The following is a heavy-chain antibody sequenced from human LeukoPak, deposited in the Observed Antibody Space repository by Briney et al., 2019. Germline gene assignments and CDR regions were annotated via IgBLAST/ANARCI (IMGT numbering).Heavy chain of an antibody. CDR3: AREGIVVVPAANGMDV. J-gene: IGHJ6*02. CDR2: IYYSGST. D-gene: IGHD2-2*01. V-gene: IGHV4-39*07. CDR1: GGSISSSSYY. Sequence: PSETLSLTCTVSGGSISSSSYYWGWIRQPPGKGLEWIGSIYYSGSTYYNPSLKSRVTISVDTSKNQFSLKLSSVTAADTAVYYCAREGIVVVPAANGMDVWGQGTTVTVSS.